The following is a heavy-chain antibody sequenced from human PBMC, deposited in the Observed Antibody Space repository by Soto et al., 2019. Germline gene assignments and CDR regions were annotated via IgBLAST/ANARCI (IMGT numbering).Heavy chain of an antibody. V-gene: IGHV5-51*01. CDR3: ARHISAALGSYYYYYGMDV. J-gene: IGHJ6*02. D-gene: IGHD2-15*01. Sequence: GESRKIYCQGSGYSFTSYWMDWLRQMPGKGLEWMGIIYPGDSDTRYSPSFQGQVTISADKSISTAYLQWSSLKASDTAMYYCARHISAALGSYYYYYGMDVWGQGTTVTVSS. CDR2: IYPGDSDT. CDR1: GYSFTSYW.